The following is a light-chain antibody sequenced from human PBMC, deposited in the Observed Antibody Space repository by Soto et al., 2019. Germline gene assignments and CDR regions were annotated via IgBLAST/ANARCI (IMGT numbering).Light chain of an antibody. J-gene: IGKJ1*01. CDR2: DAS. V-gene: IGKV1-5*01. CDR1: QSIGRF. Sequence: EIQMTQKTSTLSAYVRDRVTITCRASQSIGRFLAWYQHPPGKAPKLLIYDASTLESGVPSRFSGTGSGTELTFSISSLQPEDFGTYYCQQCYMGWTFGQ. CDR3: QQCYMGWT.